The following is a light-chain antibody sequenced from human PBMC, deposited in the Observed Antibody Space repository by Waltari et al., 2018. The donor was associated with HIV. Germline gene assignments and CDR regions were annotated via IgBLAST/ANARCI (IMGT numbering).Light chain of an antibody. CDR2: GAS. CDR3: QQYIGSPRT. Sequence: EIALTQSPGTLSLSPGERATLSCRASQTISSTYLAWYQQKPGQAPRLLIYGASSRATGIPDRFSGSGSGTDFTLTISSLGPEDCAVYYCQQYIGSPRTFGQGTKVELK. CDR1: QTISSTY. V-gene: IGKV3-20*01. J-gene: IGKJ1*01.